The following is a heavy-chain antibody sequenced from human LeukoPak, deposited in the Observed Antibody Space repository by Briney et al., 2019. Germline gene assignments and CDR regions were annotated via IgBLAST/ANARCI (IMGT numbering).Heavy chain of an antibody. V-gene: IGHV3-30*18. CDR3: AKDLRGGSGWYNYFDY. J-gene: IGHJ4*02. D-gene: IGHD6-19*01. CDR1: GFTFSSYG. CDR2: ISYDGSNK. Sequence: PGGSLRLSCAASGFTFSSYGMHWVRQAPGKGLEWVAVISYDGSNKYYADSVKGRFTISRDNSKNTLYLQMNSLRAEDTAVYYCAKDLRGGSGWYNYFDYWGQGTLVTVSS.